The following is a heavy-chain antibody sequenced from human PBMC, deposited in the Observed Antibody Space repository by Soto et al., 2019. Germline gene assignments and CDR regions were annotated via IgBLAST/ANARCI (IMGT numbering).Heavy chain of an antibody. V-gene: IGHV3-11*01. Sequence: GSLRLSCTASGFTFSDYYMSWIRQAPGKGLEWLAYISGSGSTTYYTDSVKGRFAISRDNARTSLYLQINSLRVEDSAVYYCARSSLTYFEFWGQGTLVTVSS. CDR1: GFTFSDYY. J-gene: IGHJ4*02. CDR3: ARSSLTYFEF. CDR2: ISGSGSTT.